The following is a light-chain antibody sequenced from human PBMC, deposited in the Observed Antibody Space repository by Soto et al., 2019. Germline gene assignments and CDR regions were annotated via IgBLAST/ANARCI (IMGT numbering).Light chain of an antibody. V-gene: IGKV3-20*01. Sequence: EIVLTQSPGTLSLSPGERATLSCRASQSISSDHLAWYQHKPGQAPRLLIYGASSRATGIADTFSGGGSGTDFTLTISRLEPEDFAVFFCQQYGTSEIIFGQGTRLEIK. CDR2: GAS. J-gene: IGKJ5*01. CDR3: QQYGTSEII. CDR1: QSISSDH.